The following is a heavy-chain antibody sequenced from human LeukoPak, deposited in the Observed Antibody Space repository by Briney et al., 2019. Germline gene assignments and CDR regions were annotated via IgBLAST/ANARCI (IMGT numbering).Heavy chain of an antibody. D-gene: IGHD6-19*01. Sequence: GGSLRLSCAASGFTLSSYSMNWVRQAPGKGLEWVSYISGGSSTIYNADSVKGRFTISGDNAKNLLYLLMDTLRAEDTAVYYCARVGSNQWLDYWGQGTLVTVSS. CDR3: ARVGSNQWLDY. CDR1: GFTLSSYS. V-gene: IGHV3-48*01. J-gene: IGHJ4*02. CDR2: ISGGSSTI.